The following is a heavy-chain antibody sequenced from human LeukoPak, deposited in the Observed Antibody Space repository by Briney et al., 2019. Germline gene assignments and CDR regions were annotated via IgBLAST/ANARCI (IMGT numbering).Heavy chain of an antibody. D-gene: IGHD2-21*02. Sequence: GESLKISCEGSGYSFSNYWIGWVRQMPGKGLEGMGIIYPGDYETRYSPSFQGLVTISVDKSISTAYLQWSRLKASDTAMYYCAIPPGYCGNDCSFDHWGQGTLVTVSS. V-gene: IGHV5-51*01. J-gene: IGHJ4*02. CDR1: GYSFSNYW. CDR2: IYPGDYET. CDR3: AIPPGYCGNDCSFDH.